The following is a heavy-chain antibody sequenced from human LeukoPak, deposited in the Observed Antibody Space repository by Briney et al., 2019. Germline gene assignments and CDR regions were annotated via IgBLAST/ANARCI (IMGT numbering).Heavy chain of an antibody. CDR2: ISGSGGSA. J-gene: IGHJ4*02. Sequence: GGSLRLSCAASGFTFSSYGMSWVRQAPGKGLEWVSAISGSGGSAYYADSVKGRFTISRDNSNNTLYLQMNSLRAEDTAVYYCAKESREVFDYWGQGTLVTVSS. CDR1: GFTFSSYG. V-gene: IGHV3-23*01. CDR3: AKESREVFDY. D-gene: IGHD6-6*01.